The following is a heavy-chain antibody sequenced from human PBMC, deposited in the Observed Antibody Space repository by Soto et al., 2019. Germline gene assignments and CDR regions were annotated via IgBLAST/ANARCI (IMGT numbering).Heavy chain of an antibody. CDR2: MDNAGTDS. Sequence: EVQLVESGGGLVQPGGSLRLSCAASGFTLSGRSMQWVRQAPGKGLVWVLGMDNAGTDSTYADSVKGRFTSSRDNAKNMLYLQMNSLRVEDTAVYYCARGWFGPDVWGKGTTVTVSS. CDR1: GFTLSGRS. CDR3: ARGWFGPDV. J-gene: IGHJ6*04. V-gene: IGHV3-74*01. D-gene: IGHD3-10*01.